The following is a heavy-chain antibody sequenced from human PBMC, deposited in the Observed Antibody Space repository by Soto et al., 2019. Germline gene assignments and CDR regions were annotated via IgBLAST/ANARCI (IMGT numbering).Heavy chain of an antibody. D-gene: IGHD2-15*01. CDR2: ITDTGVST. V-gene: IGHV3-23*01. CDR3: AKDTPVVMFLFDS. J-gene: IGHJ4*02. Sequence: GGSLRLSCTASGFTFFTYAMTWGRQAPGKGLEWVSSITDTGVSTYYADSVKGRFTISRDNSKNTLYLQMNSLRTDDSAVYYCAKDTPVVMFLFDSWGRGTLVTVSS. CDR1: GFTFFTYA.